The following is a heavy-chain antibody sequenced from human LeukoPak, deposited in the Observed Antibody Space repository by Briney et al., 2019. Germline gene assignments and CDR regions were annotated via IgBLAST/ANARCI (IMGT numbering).Heavy chain of an antibody. J-gene: IGHJ3*02. CDR2: ISYDGSNK. D-gene: IGHD3-16*01. CDR3: AKLKDYVWGTNDAFDI. CDR1: GFTFSSYA. V-gene: IGHV3-30*04. Sequence: GGSLRLSCAASGFTFSSYAMHWVRQAPGKGLEWVAVISYDGSNKYYADSVKGRFTISRDNSKNTLYLQMNSLRAEDTAVYYCAKLKDYVWGTNDAFDIWGQGTMVTVSS.